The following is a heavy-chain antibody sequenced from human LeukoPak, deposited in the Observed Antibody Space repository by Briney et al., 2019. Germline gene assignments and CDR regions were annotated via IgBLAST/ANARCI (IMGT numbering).Heavy chain of an antibody. CDR3: AKQLGYCSDGSCYFPY. J-gene: IGHJ4*02. V-gene: IGHV3-23*01. D-gene: IGHD2-15*01. CDR2: ISNNGGYT. Sequence: GGSLRLSCTASEFTFSIYAMSWVRQAPGKGLEWVSAISNNGGYTYYADSVQGRFTISRDNSKSTLCLQMNSLRAEDTAVYYCAKQLGYCSDGSCYFPYWGQGTPVTVSS. CDR1: EFTFSIYA.